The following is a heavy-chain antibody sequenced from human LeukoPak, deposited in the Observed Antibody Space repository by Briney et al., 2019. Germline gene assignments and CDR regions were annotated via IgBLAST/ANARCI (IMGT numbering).Heavy chain of an antibody. CDR2: IYSGGST. D-gene: IGHD4-17*01. CDR1: GFTVSSNY. Sequence: GGSLRLSCAASGFTVSSNYMSWVRQAPGKGLEWVSVIYSGGSTYYADSVKGRFTISRDNSKNTLYLQMNSLRAEDTAVYYCARDGTVTEGGDAFDIWGQGTMVTVSS. V-gene: IGHV3-53*01. J-gene: IGHJ3*02. CDR3: ARDGTVTEGGDAFDI.